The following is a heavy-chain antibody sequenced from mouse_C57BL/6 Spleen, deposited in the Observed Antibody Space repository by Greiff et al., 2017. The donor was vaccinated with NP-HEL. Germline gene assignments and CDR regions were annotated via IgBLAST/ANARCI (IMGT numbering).Heavy chain of an antibody. J-gene: IGHJ4*01. Sequence: EVQLQQSGAELVRPGASVKLSCTASGFNIKDDYMHWVKQRPEQGLEWIGWIDPENGDTEYASKFQGKATITADTSSNTAYLQHSSLTSEDTAVYYCTTYGGAMDYWGQGTSVTVSS. V-gene: IGHV14-4*01. CDR3: TTYGGAMDY. CDR1: GFNIKDDY. CDR2: IDPENGDT. D-gene: IGHD1-1*02.